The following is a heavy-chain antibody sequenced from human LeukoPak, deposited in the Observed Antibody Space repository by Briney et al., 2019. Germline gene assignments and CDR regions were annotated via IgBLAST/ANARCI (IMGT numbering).Heavy chain of an antibody. Sequence: GGSLRLSCAASGFTVSSNYMSWVRQAPGKGLEWVSVMSGGGGSTYDADSVKGRFTISRDNFKNTLYLQMNSLRAEDTAVYYCAKEYSGNYYYFDYWGQGTLVTVSS. CDR2: MSGGGGST. V-gene: IGHV3-23*01. CDR1: GFTVSSNY. D-gene: IGHD1-26*01. CDR3: AKEYSGNYYYFDY. J-gene: IGHJ4*02.